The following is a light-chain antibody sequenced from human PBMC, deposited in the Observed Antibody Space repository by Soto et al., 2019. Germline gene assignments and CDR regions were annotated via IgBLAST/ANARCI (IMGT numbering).Light chain of an antibody. CDR1: QGISNY. J-gene: IGKJ1*01. V-gene: IGKV1-27*01. CDR2: AAS. Sequence: DIPMTQSPSSLSASVGDRVTMTCRASQGISNYVAWYQQKPGTVPKLLIFAASTLQSGVPSRFSGSGSGTDFTLTISSLQPEDVATYYCQKYNSAPQTFGQGTKVEIK. CDR3: QKYNSAPQT.